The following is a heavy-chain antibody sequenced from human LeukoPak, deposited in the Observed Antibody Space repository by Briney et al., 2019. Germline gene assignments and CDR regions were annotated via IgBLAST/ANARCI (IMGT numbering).Heavy chain of an antibody. D-gene: IGHD2-2*01. J-gene: IGHJ4*02. V-gene: IGHV1-69*02. Sequence: SVKVSCKASGGTFSSYTISWVRQAPGQGLEWMGRIIPILGIANYAQKFQGRVTITADKSTSTAYMELSSLRSEDTAVYYCAMGVVVPEYYCDYWGQGTLVTVSS. CDR1: GGTFSSYT. CDR3: AMGVVVPEYYCDY. CDR2: IIPILGIA.